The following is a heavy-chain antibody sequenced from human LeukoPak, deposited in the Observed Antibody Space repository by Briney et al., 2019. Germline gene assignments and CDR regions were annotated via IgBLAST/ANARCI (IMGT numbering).Heavy chain of an antibody. J-gene: IGHJ4*02. V-gene: IGHV3-74*01. CDR2: INSDGSST. Sequence: GGSLRLSCAASGFTFSSYWMHWVRQAPGKGLVWVSRINSDGSSTSYADSVKGRFTISRDNAKNTLYLQMNSLRAEDTAVYYCATLDGGSYSEFVREHYYFDYWGQGTLVTVSS. CDR3: ATLDGGSYSEFVREHYYFDY. D-gene: IGHD1-26*01. CDR1: GFTFSSYW.